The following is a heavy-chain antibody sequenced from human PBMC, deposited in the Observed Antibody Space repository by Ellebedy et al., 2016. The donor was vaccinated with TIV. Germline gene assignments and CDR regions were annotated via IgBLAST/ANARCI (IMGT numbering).Heavy chain of an antibody. D-gene: IGHD3-9*01. V-gene: IGHV4-34*01. Sequence: MPSETLSLTCAVYGGSFSGYYWSWIRQPPGKGLEWIGEINHSGSTNYNPSLKSRVTISVDTSKNQFSLKLSSVTAADTAVYYCARNPPQTGYFDPWGQGTLVTVSS. CDR3: ARNPPQTGYFDP. CDR1: GGSFSGYY. J-gene: IGHJ5*02. CDR2: INHSGST.